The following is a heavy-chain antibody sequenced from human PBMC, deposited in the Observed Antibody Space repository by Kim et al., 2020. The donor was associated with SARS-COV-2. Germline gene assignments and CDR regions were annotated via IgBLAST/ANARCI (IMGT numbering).Heavy chain of an antibody. V-gene: IGHV1-2*02. CDR1: GYTFTGYY. Sequence: ASVKVSCKASGYTFTGYYMHWVRQAPGQGLEWMGWINPNSGGTNYAQNFQGRVTMTRDTSISTAYMELSRLRSDDTAVYYCARGTAAGIGGWFDPWGQGTLVTVSS. D-gene: IGHD6-13*01. CDR3: ARGTAAGIGGWFDP. J-gene: IGHJ5*02. CDR2: INPNSGGT.